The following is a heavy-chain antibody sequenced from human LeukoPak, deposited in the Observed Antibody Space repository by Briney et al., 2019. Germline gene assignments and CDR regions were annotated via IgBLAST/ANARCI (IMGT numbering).Heavy chain of an antibody. CDR3: ARVGGGYCSSTSCYAHGGAFDI. CDR2: ISSSGSTI. D-gene: IGHD2-2*03. J-gene: IGHJ3*02. Sequence: GGSLRLSCAASGFTFSSYEMNWVRQAPGKGLEWVSYISSSGSTIYYADSVKGRFTISRDNAKNSLYLQINSLRAEDTAVYYCARVGGGYCSSTSCYAHGGAFDIWGQGTMVTVSS. CDR1: GFTFSSYE. V-gene: IGHV3-48*03.